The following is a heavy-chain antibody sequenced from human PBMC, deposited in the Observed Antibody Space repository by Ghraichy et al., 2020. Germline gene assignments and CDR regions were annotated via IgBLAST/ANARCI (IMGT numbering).Heavy chain of an antibody. Sequence: ASVKVSCKASGYTFTSYYMHWVRQAPGQGLEWMGIINPSGSTSYAQKFQGRVTMTRDTSTSTVYMELSSLRSEDTAVYYCARGQRNWFDPWGQGTLVTVSS. J-gene: IGHJ5*02. V-gene: IGHV1-46*01. CDR3: ARGQRNWFDP. CDR2: INPSGST. CDR1: GYTFTSYY.